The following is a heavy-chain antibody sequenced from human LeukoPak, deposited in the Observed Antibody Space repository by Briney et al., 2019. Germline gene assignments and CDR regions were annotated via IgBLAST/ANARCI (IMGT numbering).Heavy chain of an antibody. D-gene: IGHD2-21*01. Sequence: PGGSLRLSCAASGFPLSSYAMSWVRHASGKGLEWVSSTSSSDPGTYYADSVRGRFTISTDNSKNTLYLPLNSLRVEDGGVYYCARAPVTSCRGVYCYPFDYWGQGTLVTVSS. CDR1: GFPLSSYA. J-gene: IGHJ4*02. V-gene: IGHV3-23*01. CDR3: ARAPVTSCRGVYCYPFDY. CDR2: TSSSDPGT.